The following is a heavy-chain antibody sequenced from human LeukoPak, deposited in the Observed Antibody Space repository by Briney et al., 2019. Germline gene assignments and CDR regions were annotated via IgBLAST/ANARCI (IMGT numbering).Heavy chain of an antibody. Sequence: SQTLSLTCTVSGDSISSGNYYWTWTRQPAGKGLEWIGRIYASGSTNYNPSLKSRVTISVDTSKNQFSLKLSSVTAADTAVYYCARDWRYGDNNWFDPWGQGTLVTVPS. CDR2: IYASGST. CDR3: ARDWRYGDNNWFDP. CDR1: GDSISSGNYY. D-gene: IGHD4-17*01. V-gene: IGHV4-61*02. J-gene: IGHJ5*02.